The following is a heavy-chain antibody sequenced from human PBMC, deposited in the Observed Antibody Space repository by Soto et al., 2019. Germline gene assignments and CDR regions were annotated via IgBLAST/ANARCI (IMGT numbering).Heavy chain of an antibody. CDR3: ARDTDDYYYGMDV. CDR1: GFTFSSYS. Sequence: EVQLVESGGGLVKPGGSLRLSCAASGFTFSSYSMNWVRQAPGKGLEWVSSISSSSSYIYYADSVKGRFTISRDNAKNSLYLQMNSLRAEDTAVDYCARDTDDYYYGMDVCGQGTTVTVSS. V-gene: IGHV3-21*01. J-gene: IGHJ6*02. CDR2: ISSSSSYI.